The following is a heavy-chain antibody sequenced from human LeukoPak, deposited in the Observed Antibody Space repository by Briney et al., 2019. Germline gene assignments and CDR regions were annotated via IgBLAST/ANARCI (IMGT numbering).Heavy chain of an antibody. V-gene: IGHV3-15*01. CDR3: TADLDDYGDYGDY. J-gene: IGHJ4*02. CDR1: GFTFSNAW. CDR2: IKGKTDGGTT. Sequence: PGGSPRLSCAASGFTFSNAWMSWVRQAPGKGLEWVGRIKGKTDGGTTDYAAPVKGRFTISRDDSKNTLYLQMNSLKTEDTAVYYCTADLDDYGDYGDYWGQGTLVTVSS. D-gene: IGHD4-17*01.